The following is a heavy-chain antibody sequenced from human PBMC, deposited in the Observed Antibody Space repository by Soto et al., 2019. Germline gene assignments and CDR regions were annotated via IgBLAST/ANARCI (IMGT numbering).Heavy chain of an antibody. CDR1: GGSITSNSYY. D-gene: IGHD4-17*01. J-gene: IGHJ4*02. Sequence: SSETLSLTCTVSGGSITSNSYYWGWIRQPPGKGLEWIGSFYYSESTYFNPSLKSRVTISVDTSKNQFSLKLSAVTAADTAVYYCARRSTVTYDYWGQGILVTVSS. V-gene: IGHV4-39*01. CDR3: ARRSTVTYDY. CDR2: FYYSEST.